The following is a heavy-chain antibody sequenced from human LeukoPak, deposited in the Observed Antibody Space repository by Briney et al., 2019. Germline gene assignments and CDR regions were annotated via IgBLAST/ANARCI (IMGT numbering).Heavy chain of an antibody. Sequence: PGGSLRLSCAASGFTFSSYWMSWVRQAPGKGLEWVSAISGSGGTTYSADSVKGRFTISRDNSKNTVYLQMNSLRAEDTAVYYCAKEYGNIWPNPGGYAFDIWGQGTMVTVSS. CDR1: GFTFSSYW. CDR2: ISGSGGTT. CDR3: AKEYGNIWPNPGGYAFDI. J-gene: IGHJ3*02. D-gene: IGHD3-16*01. V-gene: IGHV3-23*01.